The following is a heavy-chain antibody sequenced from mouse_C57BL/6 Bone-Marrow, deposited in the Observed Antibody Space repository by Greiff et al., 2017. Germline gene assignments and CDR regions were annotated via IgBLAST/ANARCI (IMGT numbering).Heavy chain of an antibody. CDR3: ARRNGYLPGGDY. V-gene: IGHV5-6*01. CDR2: ISSGGSYT. J-gene: IGHJ4*01. D-gene: IGHD2-2*01. CDR1: GFTFSSYG. Sequence: EVQLVESGGDLVKPGGSLKLSCAASGFTFSSYGMSWVRQTPDKRLEWVATISSGGSYTYYPASVQGRFTISRDNAKNTLYLQMSSLKSEDTAMYYGARRNGYLPGGDYWGQGTSVTVSS.